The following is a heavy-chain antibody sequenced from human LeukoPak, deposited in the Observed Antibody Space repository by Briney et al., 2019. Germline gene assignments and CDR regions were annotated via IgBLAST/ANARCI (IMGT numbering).Heavy chain of an antibody. CDR1: GYTFTSYY. D-gene: IGHD2-2*02. V-gene: IGHV1-46*01. CDR3: ARDQKGYCSTSCYNPGWGNWFDP. Sequence: GASVKVSCKASGYTFTSYYMHWVRQAPGQGLEWMGIINPSGGSTSYAQKFQGRVTMTRDTSTSTVYMELSSLRSEDTAVYYCARDQKGYCSTSCYNPGWGNWFDPWGQGTLVTVSS. J-gene: IGHJ5*02. CDR2: INPSGGST.